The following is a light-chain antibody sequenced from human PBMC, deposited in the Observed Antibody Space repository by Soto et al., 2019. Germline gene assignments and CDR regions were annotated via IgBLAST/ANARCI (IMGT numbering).Light chain of an antibody. CDR1: QSVSSSY. V-gene: IGKV3-20*01. CDR3: QQYGSSPTWT. CDR2: GAS. J-gene: IGKJ1*01. Sequence: EIVLTQSPGTLSLSPGERATLSCRASQSVSSSYLAWYQQKPGRAPRLLIYGASSRATGIPDRFSGSGSGTDFTLTISRLEPEDFAVYYCQQYGSSPTWTFGQGTRWIS.